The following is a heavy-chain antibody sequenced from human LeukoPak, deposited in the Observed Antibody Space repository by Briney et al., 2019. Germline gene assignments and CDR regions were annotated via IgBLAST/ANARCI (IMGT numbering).Heavy chain of an antibody. D-gene: IGHD2-21*01. Sequence: KTSETLSLTCTVSGGSINRSSYYWAWLRQPPGKGMEWIGSMHPSESTYNNPSLRSRVTISVDTSKNQFSLSLTSVTAADRAVYYCARQPPYSSTFDVWGQGTMVSVSS. CDR1: GGSINRSSYY. J-gene: IGHJ3*01. CDR2: MHPSEST. CDR3: ARQPPYSSTFDV. V-gene: IGHV4-39*01.